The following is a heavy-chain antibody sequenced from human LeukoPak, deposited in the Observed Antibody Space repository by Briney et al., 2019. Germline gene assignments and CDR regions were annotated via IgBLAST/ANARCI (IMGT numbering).Heavy chain of an antibody. CDR2: IRHDASNK. CDR3: ARVGIAVAVDF. J-gene: IGHJ4*02. CDR1: GFTFSTHD. Sequence: GGSLRLSCGASGFTFSTHDMHWVRQAPGKGLEWVAFIRHDASNKYHVDSVKGRFTISRDNSKNTVFLQMNSLRAEDTAVYYCARVGIAVAVDFWGQGTLVTVSS. D-gene: IGHD6-19*01. V-gene: IGHV3-30*02.